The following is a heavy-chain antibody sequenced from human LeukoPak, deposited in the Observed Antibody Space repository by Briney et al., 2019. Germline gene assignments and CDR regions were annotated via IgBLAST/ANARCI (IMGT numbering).Heavy chain of an antibody. V-gene: IGHV4-59*08. J-gene: IGHJ5*02. CDR1: GDSISSYY. Sequence: PSETLSLTCTVSGDSISSYYWSWIRQPPGKGLEWIGYIYYSGSTNYNPSLKSRVTISLDTSRNQFSLKLSSVTAADTAVYYCARRCSGDYGHWFDPWGQGTLVTVSS. CDR2: IYYSGST. D-gene: IGHD4-17*01. CDR3: ARRCSGDYGHWFDP.